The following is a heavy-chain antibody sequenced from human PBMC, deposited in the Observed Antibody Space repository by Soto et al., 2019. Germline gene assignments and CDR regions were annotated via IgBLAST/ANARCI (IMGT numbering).Heavy chain of an antibody. Sequence: QITLKESGPTLVKPTQTLTLTCTFSGFSLSTSGVGVGWIRQPPGKALEWLALISWDDDKRYSPSLKSRLTHPKDTSKNQVVLTMTNLDPVDTATYYCAHSHMVRGRTDAFDIWGQGTMVTVSS. J-gene: IGHJ3*02. CDR3: AHSHMVRGRTDAFDI. D-gene: IGHD3-10*01. CDR1: GFSLSTSGVG. CDR2: ISWDDDK. V-gene: IGHV2-5*02.